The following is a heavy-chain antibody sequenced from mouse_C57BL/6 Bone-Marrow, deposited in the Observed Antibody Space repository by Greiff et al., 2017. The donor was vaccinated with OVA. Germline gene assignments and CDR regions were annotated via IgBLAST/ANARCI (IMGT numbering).Heavy chain of an antibody. CDR2: FYPGSGRI. Sequence: VQLQQSGAELVKPGASVKLSCKASGYTFTEYTIHWVKQRSGQGLEWIGWFYPGSGRIKYTEKFKDKATLTADKSSSTVYMELSRLTSEDSAVYFCARHEGGCTTVVPSFDYWGQGTTLTVSS. J-gene: IGHJ2*01. V-gene: IGHV1-62-2*01. CDR3: ARHEGGCTTVVPSFDY. CDR1: GYTFTEYT. D-gene: IGHD1-1*01.